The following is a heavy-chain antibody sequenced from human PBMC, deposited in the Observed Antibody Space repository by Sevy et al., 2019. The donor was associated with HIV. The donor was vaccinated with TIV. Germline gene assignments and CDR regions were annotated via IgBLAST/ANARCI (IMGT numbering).Heavy chain of an antibody. J-gene: IGHJ4*02. CDR3: ARIEWLYFDY. CDR2: INLDGSEK. CDR1: GFTFSNYW. V-gene: IGHV3-7*01. Sequence: GGSLRLSCAASGFTFSNYWMSWVRQAPGKGLEWVANINLDGSEKYYVDSVKGRFTISRDNAKNSVHLQMNSLRAEDTAVYYCARIEWLYFDYWGQGNLVTVSS. D-gene: IGHD5-12*01.